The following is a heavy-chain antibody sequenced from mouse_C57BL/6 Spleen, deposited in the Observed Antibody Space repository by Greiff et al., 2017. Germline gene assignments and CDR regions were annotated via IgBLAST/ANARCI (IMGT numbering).Heavy chain of an antibody. V-gene: IGHV5-4*01. J-gene: IGHJ2*01. CDR1: GFTFSSYA. CDR3: ARDGGLTGPYYFDY. D-gene: IGHD4-1*01. CDR2: ISDGGSYT. Sequence: EVKVEESGGGLVKPGGSLKLSCAASGFTFSSYAMSWVRQTPEKRLEWVATISDGGSYTYYPDNVKGRFTISRDNAKNNLYLQMSHLKSEDTAMYYCARDGGLTGPYYFDYWGQGTTLTVSS.